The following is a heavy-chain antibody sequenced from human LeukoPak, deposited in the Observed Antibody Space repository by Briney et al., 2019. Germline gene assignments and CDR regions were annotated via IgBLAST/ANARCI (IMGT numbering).Heavy chain of an antibody. CDR3: AELGITMIGGV. CDR2: ISSSGSTI. D-gene: IGHD3-10*02. J-gene: IGHJ6*04. Sequence: PGGSLRLSCAASGFTFSSYEMNWVRQAPGKGLEWVSYISSSGSTIYCADSVKGRSTISRDNAKNSLYLQMNSLRAEDTAVYYCAELGITMIGGVWGKGTTVTISS. V-gene: IGHV3-48*03. CDR1: GFTFSSYE.